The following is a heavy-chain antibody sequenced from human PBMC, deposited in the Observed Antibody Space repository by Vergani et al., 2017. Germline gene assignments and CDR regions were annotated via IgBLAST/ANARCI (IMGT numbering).Heavy chain of an antibody. Sequence: QLVQSGAEVKKPGSSVKVSCKASGGTFSSYDINWVRQARGQRLEWIGWIVVGSGNTNYAQKFQERVTITRDMSTSTAYMELSSLRSEDTAVYYCAAAGSYSSSWLDAFDIWGQGTMVTVSS. J-gene: IGHJ3*02. CDR3: AAAGSYSSSWLDAFDI. CDR1: GGTFSSYD. D-gene: IGHD6-13*01. V-gene: IGHV1-58*02. CDR2: IVVGSGNT.